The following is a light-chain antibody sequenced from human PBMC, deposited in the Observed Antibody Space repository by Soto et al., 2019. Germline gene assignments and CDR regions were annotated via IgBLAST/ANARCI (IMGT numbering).Light chain of an antibody. CDR2: GAS. Sequence: EVVMTQSPATLSVSPGSRATLSCRASQSVRSNFAWYQQKPGQAPRLLISGASTRATGIPARFSGSGSGTEFTLTISSLQSEDVAVYYCHQYDTWPITFGQGTRLEIE. V-gene: IGKV3-15*01. CDR3: HQYDTWPIT. CDR1: QSVRSN. J-gene: IGKJ5*01.